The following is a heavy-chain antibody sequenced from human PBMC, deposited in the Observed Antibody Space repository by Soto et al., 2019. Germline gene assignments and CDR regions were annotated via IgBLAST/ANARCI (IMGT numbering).Heavy chain of an antibody. D-gene: IGHD3-16*01. CDR3: AREKGADGVGWFFDL. CDR2: MSGGGTTK. Sequence: QVQLVEFGGGLVKPGGSLRLSCAASGFTFSEHYMSWIRQAPGKGLEWVSYMSGGGTTKEYADSVQGRFTIFRDNAKNSLYLQMDSLRTEDTAVYYCAREKGADGVGWFFDLWGRGTLVTVSS. V-gene: IGHV3-11*01. J-gene: IGHJ2*01. CDR1: GFTFSEHY.